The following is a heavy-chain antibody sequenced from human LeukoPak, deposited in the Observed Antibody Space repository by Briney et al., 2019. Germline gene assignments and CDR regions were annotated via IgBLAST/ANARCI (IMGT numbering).Heavy chain of an antibody. CDR2: FHHSGST. CDR3: AREYSSSYNWFDP. CDR1: GYSISSGFY. J-gene: IGHJ5*02. Sequence: KPSETLSLTCSVSGYSISSGFYWDWIRQPPGKGLEWIGSFHHSGSTPYNPSLNSRVSISVDTSKNQFSLKLSSVTAADTAVYYCAREYSSSYNWFDPWGQGTLVTVSS. D-gene: IGHD6-13*01. V-gene: IGHV4-38-2*02.